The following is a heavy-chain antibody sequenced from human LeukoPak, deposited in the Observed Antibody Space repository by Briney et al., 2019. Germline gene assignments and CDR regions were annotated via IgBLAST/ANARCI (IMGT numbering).Heavy chain of an antibody. CDR2: ISYDGSNK. Sequence: GGSLRLSCAASGFTFSSYAMHWVRQAPGKGLEWVAVISYDGSNKYYADSVKGRFTISRDNSKNTLYLQMNSLRAEDTAVYYCARVPRDDHTDDFWSGRGYYYYYMDVWGKGTTVTVSS. D-gene: IGHD3-3*01. J-gene: IGHJ6*03. CDR3: ARVPRDDHTDDFWSGRGYYYYYMDV. CDR1: GFTFSSYA. V-gene: IGHV3-30-3*01.